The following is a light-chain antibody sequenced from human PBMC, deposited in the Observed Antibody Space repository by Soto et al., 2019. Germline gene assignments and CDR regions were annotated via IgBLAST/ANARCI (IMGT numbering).Light chain of an antibody. CDR1: QSISTW. J-gene: IGKJ4*01. CDR3: QQYNSYSPLT. Sequence: DIQMTQSPCTLSASVGDRVTITCRASQSISTWLAWYQQKPGKAPKLLIYKASSLKSGVPSRFSGSGSGTEFTLTISSLQPDDFATYYCQQYNSYSPLTFGGGTKVEIK. CDR2: KAS. V-gene: IGKV1-5*03.